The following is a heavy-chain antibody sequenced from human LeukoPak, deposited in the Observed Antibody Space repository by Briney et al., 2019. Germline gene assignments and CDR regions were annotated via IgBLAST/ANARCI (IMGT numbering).Heavy chain of an antibody. Sequence: PSETLSLTCTVSGYSISSGYYWGWIRQPPGKGLEWVSAITGTGHITYHADSVKGRFTISRDNSKNTLYLQMNSLRGEDTAVYYCAKAGSIRFDYWGQGTLVTVSS. D-gene: IGHD1-26*01. J-gene: IGHJ4*02. CDR3: AKAGSIRFDY. CDR1: GYSISSGYY. V-gene: IGHV3-23*01. CDR2: ITGTGHIT.